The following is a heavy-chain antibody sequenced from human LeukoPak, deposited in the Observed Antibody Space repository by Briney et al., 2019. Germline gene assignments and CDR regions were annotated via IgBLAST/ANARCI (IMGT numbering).Heavy chain of an antibody. Sequence: PGGSLSLSCFGSGFNFGRYTMNWVRQAPGKGLEWVSTINSSGSDTYYADAVKGRFNITRDNAKNVPYLEKRRPRAEGPVVYYGAKDNPRLGFVEWLSSGFDCWGKGALVTVSS. V-gene: IGHV3-21*06. J-gene: IGHJ4*02. D-gene: IGHD3-3*01. CDR2: INSSGSDT. CDR3: AKDNPRLGFVEWLSSGFDC. CDR1: GFNFGRYT.